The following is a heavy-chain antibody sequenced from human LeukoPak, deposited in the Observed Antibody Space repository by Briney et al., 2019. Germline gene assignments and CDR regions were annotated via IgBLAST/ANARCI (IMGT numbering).Heavy chain of an antibody. CDR2: ISSGNGYI. CDR3: ARLSPYYNMDV. V-gene: IGHV3-21*04. J-gene: IGHJ6*03. Sequence: PGGSLRLSCTASGFTFSDYAMTWVRQAPGKWLEWVSSISSGNGYIYYADSVRGRFTISRDNAKNSLYLQMNSLRAEDTAVYYCARLSPYYNMDVWGKGSTVTVSS. CDR1: GFTFSDYA.